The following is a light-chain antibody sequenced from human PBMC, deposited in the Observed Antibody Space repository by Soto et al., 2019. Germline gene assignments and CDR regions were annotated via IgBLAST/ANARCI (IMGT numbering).Light chain of an antibody. V-gene: IGKV3-11*01. Sequence: IVVTHSRPTLPPSRRELDTLSCTASQGVSSYLAWYQQKPGQAPRLLIYDASNRATGIPARFSGSGSGTDFTLTISSLEPEDFATYYCQQYNSAPWTFGQGTKVDIK. CDR2: DAS. CDR1: QGVSSY. J-gene: IGKJ1*01. CDR3: QQYNSAPWT.